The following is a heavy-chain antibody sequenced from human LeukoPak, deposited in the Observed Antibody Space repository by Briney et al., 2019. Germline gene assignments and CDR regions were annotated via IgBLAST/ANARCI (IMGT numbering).Heavy chain of an antibody. Sequence: SVKVSCKASGGTFSSYAISWVRQAPGQGLEWMGGIIPIFGTANYAQKFQGRVTITADESTSTAYMELSSLRSEDTAVYYCARARDRSGWWGGYFDYWGQGTLVTVSS. V-gene: IGHV1-69*13. CDR3: ARARDRSGWWGGYFDY. D-gene: IGHD6-19*01. CDR1: GGTFSSYA. CDR2: IIPIFGTA. J-gene: IGHJ4*02.